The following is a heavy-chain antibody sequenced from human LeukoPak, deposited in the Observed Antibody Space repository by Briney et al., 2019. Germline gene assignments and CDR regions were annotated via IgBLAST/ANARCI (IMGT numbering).Heavy chain of an antibody. CDR3: ARGVGKKGRYCSGGSCYPVPDAFDI. CDR1: GYTFTGYY. V-gene: IGHV1-2*04. Sequence: ASVKVSCKASGYTFTGYYMHWVRQAPGQGLEWMGWINPNSGDTNYAQKFQGWVTMTRDTSISTAYMELSRLRSDDTAVYYCARGVGKKGRYCSGGSCYPVPDAFDIWGQGTMVTVSS. D-gene: IGHD2-15*01. CDR2: INPNSGDT. J-gene: IGHJ3*02.